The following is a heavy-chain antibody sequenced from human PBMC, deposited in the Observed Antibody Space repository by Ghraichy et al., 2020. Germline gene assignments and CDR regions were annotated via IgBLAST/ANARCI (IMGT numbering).Heavy chain of an antibody. D-gene: IGHD7-27*01. CDR1: GFSLSTSVVG. Sequence: SGPTLVKPTQTLTLTCTFSGFSLSTSVVGVGLIRQPPGKALEWLALIYWDDDKHYNTSLKSRLTTNKDTSKNQVVFPMTNMDPVDTATYYCAHRRPLHTPWNWGRFEYWGQGILVTVSS. V-gene: IGHV2-5*02. CDR2: IYWDDDK. J-gene: IGHJ4*02. CDR3: AHRRPLHTPWNWGRFEY.